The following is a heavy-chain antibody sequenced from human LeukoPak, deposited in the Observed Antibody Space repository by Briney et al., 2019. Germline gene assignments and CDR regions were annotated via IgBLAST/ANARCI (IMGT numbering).Heavy chain of an antibody. CDR1: GYTFSGYY. J-gene: IGHJ4*02. CDR3: ARGCRTSDRSTIVVVVAATGCWNY. Sequence: GASVKVSCKASGYTFSGYYMHWVRQAPGQGLEWMGWINPNSGGTNYAQKFQGRVTMTRDTSISTAYMELSRLRSDDTAVYYCARGCRTSDRSTIVVVVAATGCWNYWGQGTLVTVSS. CDR2: INPNSGGT. V-gene: IGHV1-2*02. D-gene: IGHD2-15*01.